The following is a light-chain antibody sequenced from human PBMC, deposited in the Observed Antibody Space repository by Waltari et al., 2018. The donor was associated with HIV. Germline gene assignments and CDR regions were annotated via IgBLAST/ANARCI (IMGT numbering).Light chain of an antibody. CDR1: QTFNTY. Sequence: DIQMTQSPSSLSASVGDRVSITCRASQTFNTYLTWYQQKPGKAPKLLIYATSTLQTGVPLRFSGSGSGTDFTLTISSLQPEDFATYYCQQSHTNPRTFGRGTKVEVK. CDR2: ATS. V-gene: IGKV1-39*01. J-gene: IGKJ4*02. CDR3: QQSHTNPRT.